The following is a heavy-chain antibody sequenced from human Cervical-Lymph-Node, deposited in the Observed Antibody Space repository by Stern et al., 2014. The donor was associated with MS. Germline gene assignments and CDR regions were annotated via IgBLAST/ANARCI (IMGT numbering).Heavy chain of an antibody. V-gene: IGHV1-2*02. Sequence: VQLVQSGAEARTPGASLTVSCKASGYIFTDYYLHWVRQAPGPGLAWLGLLNPNSSGTNYAQTFKDRVTMTRDTSISTAYMELRWLGSADTAVYYCARGSGTAYDLRGDYWGQGTLVTVSS. CDR1: GYIFTDYY. J-gene: IGHJ4*01. CDR2: LNPNSSGT. CDR3: ARGSGTAYDLRGDY. D-gene: IGHD3-3*01.